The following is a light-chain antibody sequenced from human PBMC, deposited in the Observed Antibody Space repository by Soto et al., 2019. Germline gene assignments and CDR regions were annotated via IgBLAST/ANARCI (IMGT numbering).Light chain of an antibody. CDR2: GAS. V-gene: IGKV3-20*01. CDR3: QQYGRTSWT. CDR1: QSVSTNF. J-gene: IGKJ1*01. Sequence: EIVLTQSPGTLSLSPGEGDNLSCRDSQSVSTNFFAWYQQKPGQAPRLLIYGASTRATGIPDRFSGSGSGTDFTLTISRLEPEDFAVYYCQQYGRTSWTFGQGTKVDIK.